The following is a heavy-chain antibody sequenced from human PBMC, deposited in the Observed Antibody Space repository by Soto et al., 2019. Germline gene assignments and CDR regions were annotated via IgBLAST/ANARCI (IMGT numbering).Heavy chain of an antibody. V-gene: IGHV1-2*02. CDR2: INPNSGGT. CDR3: ATYRGGYCSSTSCPGAHYYYRMDV. D-gene: IGHD2-2*01. CDR1: GYTFTGYY. Sequence: GASVKVSCKASGYTFTGYYMHWVRQAPGQGLEWMGWINPNSGGTNYAQKFQGRVTMTRDTSISTAYMELSRLRSDDTAVYYCATYRGGYCSSTSCPGAHYYYRMDVWGQGTTVTVSS. J-gene: IGHJ6*02.